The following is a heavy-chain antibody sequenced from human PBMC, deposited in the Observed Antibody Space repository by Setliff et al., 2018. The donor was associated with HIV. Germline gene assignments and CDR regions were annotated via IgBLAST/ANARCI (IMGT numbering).Heavy chain of an antibody. CDR2: MSYSGRT. CDR1: GVSISSDSHS. Sequence: SETLSLTCTVSGVSISSDSHSWAWIRQPPGKGLEWIGSMSYSGRTFDNPSLRSRLNMSMDASKNHFSLRLPSVTAADTAVYYCARDVLDLVISVYGFWGQGTLVTVSS. CDR3: ARDVLDLVISVYGF. V-gene: IGHV4-39*07. D-gene: IGHD3-22*01. J-gene: IGHJ4*02.